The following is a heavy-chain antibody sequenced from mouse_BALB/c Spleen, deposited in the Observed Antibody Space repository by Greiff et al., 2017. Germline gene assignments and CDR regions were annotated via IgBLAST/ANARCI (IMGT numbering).Heavy chain of an antibody. CDR2: ISSGGGST. J-gene: IGHJ1*01. CDR3: ARGFITTVVEGYFDV. D-gene: IGHD1-1*01. Sequence: EVKLMESGGGLVKPGGSLKLSCAASGFAFSSYDMSWVRQTPEKRLEWVAYISSGGGSTYYPDTVKGRFTISRDNAKNTLYLQMSSLKSEDTAMYYCARGFITTVVEGYFDVWGAGTTVTVSS. V-gene: IGHV5-12-1*01. CDR1: GFAFSSYD.